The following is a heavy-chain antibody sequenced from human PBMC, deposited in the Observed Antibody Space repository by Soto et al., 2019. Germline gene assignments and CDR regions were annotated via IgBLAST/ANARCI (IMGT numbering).Heavy chain of an antibody. J-gene: IGHJ4*02. CDR2: IYYGGTT. V-gene: IGHV4-39*01. CDR1: GGSISDSFYY. CDR3: ARRPPGKVAS. D-gene: IGHD3-10*01. Sequence: QLQLQESGPGLVKPSETLSLTCAVSGGSISDSFYYWGWIRQSPGKGLEWIGSIYYGGTTYYNPSLKSRVTISADRSKNQFSLKMTSVTAADTALYYCARRPPGKVASWGQGILVSVSS.